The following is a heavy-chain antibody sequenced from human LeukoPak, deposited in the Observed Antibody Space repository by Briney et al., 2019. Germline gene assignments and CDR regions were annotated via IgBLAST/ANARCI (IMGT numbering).Heavy chain of an antibody. J-gene: IGHJ3*02. CDR1: GGSISSGDYY. V-gene: IGHV4-30-4*01. CDR3: ARDPPRYCSGGSCYTDAFDI. CDR2: IYYSGST. Sequence: SETLSLTCTVSGGSISSGDYYWSWIRQPPGKGLEWIGYIYYSGSTYYNPSLKSRVTISVDTSKNQFSLKLSSVTAADTAVYYCARDPPRYCSGGSCYTDAFDIWGQGTMVTVSS. D-gene: IGHD2-15*01.